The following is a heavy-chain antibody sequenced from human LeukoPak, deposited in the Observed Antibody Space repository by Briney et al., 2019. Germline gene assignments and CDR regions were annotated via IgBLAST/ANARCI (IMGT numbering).Heavy chain of an antibody. J-gene: IGHJ3*02. CDR2: TYYRSKWYD. D-gene: IGHD2-2*01. CDR3: AGHSITRQTFDI. Sequence: SQTLSLTCAISGDSVSSNSAAWNGIRQSPSRGLEWLGRTYYRSKWYDDYAVSVKSRIIINPDTSKNQFSLQLNSVTPEDTAVYYCAGHSITRQTFDIWGQGTMVTVSS. V-gene: IGHV6-1*01. CDR1: GDSVSSNSAA.